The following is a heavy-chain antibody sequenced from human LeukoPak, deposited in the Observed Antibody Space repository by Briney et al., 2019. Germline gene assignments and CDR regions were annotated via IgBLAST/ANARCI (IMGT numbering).Heavy chain of an antibody. CDR3: ARDDTAMVMASDYYYYYGMDV. V-gene: IGHV1-3*01. D-gene: IGHD5-18*01. CDR1: GYTFTSYA. CDR2: INAGNGNT. J-gene: IGHJ6*02. Sequence: GASVKVSCKASGYTFTSYAMHWVRQAPGQRLEWMGWINAGNGNTKYSQKFQGRVTITADKSTSTAYMELSSLRSEDTAVYYCARDDTAMVMASDYYYYYGMDVWGQGTTVTVSS.